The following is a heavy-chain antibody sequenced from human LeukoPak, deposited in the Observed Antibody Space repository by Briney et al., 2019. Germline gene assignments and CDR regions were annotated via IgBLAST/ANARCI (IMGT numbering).Heavy chain of an antibody. V-gene: IGHV3-11*01. J-gene: IGHJ4*02. CDR3: ARDPDYGDPE. CDR1: GFTFSDHY. CDR2: ITSSGSTT. Sequence: GGSLRLSCVASGFTFSDHYMSWFRLSPGKGLEWLSYITSSGSTTDYADSVKGRFTISRDNAKNSMFLQMNSLRPEGTAVYYCARDPDYGDPEWGQGTLVTVSS. D-gene: IGHD4-17*01.